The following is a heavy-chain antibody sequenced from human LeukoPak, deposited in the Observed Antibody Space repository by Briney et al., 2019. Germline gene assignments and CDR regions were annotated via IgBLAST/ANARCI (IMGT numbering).Heavy chain of an antibody. CDR1: GYSFTSYW. CDR3: ARGKREFPGSGSYSTHFEY. J-gene: IGHJ4*02. D-gene: IGHD3-10*01. V-gene: IGHV5-51*01. CDR2: IYPGDSDT. Sequence: GESLKISCKGSGYSFTSYWIGWVRQMPGKGLEWMGIIYPGDSDTRYSPSFQGQVTISADKSIRTAYLHWSSLKASDTAMYYCARGKREFPGSGSYSTHFEYWGQGTLVTVSS.